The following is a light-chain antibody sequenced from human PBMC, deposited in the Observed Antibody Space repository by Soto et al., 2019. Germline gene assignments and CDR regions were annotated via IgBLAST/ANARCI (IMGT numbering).Light chain of an antibody. V-gene: IGKV3-20*01. CDR3: QQYGSSPQT. Sequence: EIVLTQSPGTQSLSPGERATLSCRASQSVSSSYLAWYQQKPGQAPRLLIYGASSRATGIPDRFSGSGSGTDFTLTISRLEPEDFAVYYCQQYGSSPQTFGQGTRLEIK. CDR2: GAS. J-gene: IGKJ5*01. CDR1: QSVSSSY.